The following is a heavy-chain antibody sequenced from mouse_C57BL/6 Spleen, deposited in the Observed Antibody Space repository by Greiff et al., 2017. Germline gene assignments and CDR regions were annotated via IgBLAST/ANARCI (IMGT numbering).Heavy chain of an antibody. Sequence: LMESGPELVKPGASVKISCKASGYTFTDYYINWVKQRPGQGLERIGWIYPGSGNTKYNEKFKGKATLTVDTSSSTAYMQLSSLTSEDSAVYFCARQGYFDYWGQGTTLTVSS. J-gene: IGHJ2*01. V-gene: IGHV1-84*01. CDR1: GYTFTDYY. CDR2: IYPGSGNT. CDR3: ARQGYFDY.